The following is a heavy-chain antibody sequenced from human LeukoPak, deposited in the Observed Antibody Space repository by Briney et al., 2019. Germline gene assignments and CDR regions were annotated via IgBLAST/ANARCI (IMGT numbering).Heavy chain of an antibody. CDR2: IYSGGST. CDR3: VRDVTTATLFDC. V-gene: IGHV3-53*01. CDR1: GFTVSSNY. J-gene: IGHJ4*02. D-gene: IGHD4-17*01. Sequence: GGSLRLSCAASGFTVSSNYMSWVRQAPGKGLEWVSVIYSGGSTYYADSVKGRFTVSRDNAKKMVYLQMNSLTAEDTAVYYCVRDVTTATLFDCWGQGTLVTVSS.